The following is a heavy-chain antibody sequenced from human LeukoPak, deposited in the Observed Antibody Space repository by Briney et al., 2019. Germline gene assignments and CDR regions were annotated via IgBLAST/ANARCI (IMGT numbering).Heavy chain of an antibody. CDR2: IYYSGST. D-gene: IGHD3-16*01. J-gene: IGHJ4*02. Sequence: PSETLSLTCTVSGGSISSSSYYWGWIRQPPGKGLEWIGSIYYSGSTYYNPSLKSRVTISVDTSKNQFSLKLSSVTAADTAVYYCACRADYGAEYYFDYWGQGTLVTVSS. V-gene: IGHV4-39*07. CDR3: ACRADYGAEYYFDY. CDR1: GGSISSSSYY.